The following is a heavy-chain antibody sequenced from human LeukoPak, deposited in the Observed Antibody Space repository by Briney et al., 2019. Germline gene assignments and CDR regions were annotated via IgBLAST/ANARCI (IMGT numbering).Heavy chain of an antibody. V-gene: IGHV3-30*18. D-gene: IGHD3-10*01. CDR2: ISYDGSNK. Sequence: PGGSLRLSCSAAGFTFSSYGMHWVRQAPGKGLEWVAVISYDGSNKYYADSVKGRFTISRDNSKNTLYLQMNSLRAEDTAVYYCAKDGQPGFDYWGQGTLVTVSS. J-gene: IGHJ4*02. CDR3: AKDGQPGFDY. CDR1: GFTFSSYG.